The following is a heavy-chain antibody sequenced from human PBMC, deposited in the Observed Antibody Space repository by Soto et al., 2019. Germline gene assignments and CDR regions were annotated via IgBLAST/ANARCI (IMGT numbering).Heavy chain of an antibody. D-gene: IGHD6-19*01. CDR1: GFTFSSYA. CDR3: AREKYSSGFFDY. CDR2: ISGSGGRT. V-gene: IGHV3-23*01. J-gene: IGHJ4*02. Sequence: GGSLRLSCAVSGFTFSSYAMSWVRQAPGKGLEWVSAISGSGGRTYYADSVKGRFTISRDNSKNTLYLQMNSLRAEDTAIYYCAREKYSSGFFDYWGQGTLVTVSS.